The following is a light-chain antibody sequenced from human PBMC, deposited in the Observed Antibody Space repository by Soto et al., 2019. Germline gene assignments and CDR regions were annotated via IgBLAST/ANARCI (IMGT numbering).Light chain of an antibody. CDR1: QSISSW. Sequence: DIQMTQSPSTLSASVGDRVTITCRASQSISSWLAWYQQKPGKAPKLLIYDASSLESGVPSRFSGSGSGTEFTLNISSLQPDEFATYYCQQYNSYSPATFGQGTKVESK. CDR3: QQYNSYSPAT. CDR2: DAS. J-gene: IGKJ1*01. V-gene: IGKV1-5*01.